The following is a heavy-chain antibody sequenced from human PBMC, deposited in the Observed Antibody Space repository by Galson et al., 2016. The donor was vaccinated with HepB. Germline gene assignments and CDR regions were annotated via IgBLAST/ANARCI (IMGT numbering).Heavy chain of an antibody. CDR3: AREFPGSARGTHDAFDI. J-gene: IGHJ3*02. CDR2: LIAVFRIG. V-gene: IGHV1-69*13. CDR1: GGTFSNYA. D-gene: IGHD6-13*01. Sequence: SVKVSCKASGGTFSNYAFSWVRQAPGQGLEWMGGLIAVFRIGNYAQKCQGRVKITADDSTSTAYMELSSLRSEDTAVYYCAREFPGSARGTHDAFDIWGQGTMVTVSS.